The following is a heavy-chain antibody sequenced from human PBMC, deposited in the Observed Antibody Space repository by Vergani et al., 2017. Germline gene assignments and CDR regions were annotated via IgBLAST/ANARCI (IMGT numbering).Heavy chain of an antibody. CDR2: IFPSGNS. J-gene: IGHJ6*03. V-gene: IGHV4-30-2*01. D-gene: IGHD3-22*01. Sequence: QLQLQESGSGLVKPSQTLSLTCAVSGDSITNGGFSWNWIRQPPGKGPEWIGYIFPSGNSDYNPSLKNRVSISLDKSKNQFSLWVNSVTAADTAVYFCARASLIALVGYYYYMDVWGKRNTVVVSS. CDR3: ARASLIALVGYYYYMDV. CDR1: GDSITNGGFS.